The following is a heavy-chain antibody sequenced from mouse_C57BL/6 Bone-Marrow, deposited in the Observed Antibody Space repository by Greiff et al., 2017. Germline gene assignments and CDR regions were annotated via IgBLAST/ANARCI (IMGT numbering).Heavy chain of an antibody. D-gene: IGHD2-4*01. V-gene: IGHV1-19*01. CDR2: INPYNGGT. J-gene: IGHJ4*01. Sequence: EVQLQESGPVLVKPGASVKMSCKASGYTFTDYYMNWVKQSHGKSLEWIGVINPYNGGTSYNQKFKGKATLTVDKSSSTAYMELTSLTSEDSAVYYCARSEDYGYAMDYWGPGTSVTVSS. CDR3: ARSEDYGYAMDY. CDR1: GYTFTDYY.